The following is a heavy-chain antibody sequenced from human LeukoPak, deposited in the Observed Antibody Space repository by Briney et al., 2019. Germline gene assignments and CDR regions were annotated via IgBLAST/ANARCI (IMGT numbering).Heavy chain of an antibody. D-gene: IGHD3-9*01. V-gene: IGHV3-30*04. J-gene: IGHJ4*02. CDR2: ISYSGDNQ. CDR3: ARDFDWL. CDR1: GFTVTNYA. Sequence: GGSLRLSCAASGFTVTNYAMHWVRQAPGKGLEWVTLISYSGDNQYYADSVKGRFTISRDNAKNTLYLQMNSLRAEDTAVYYCARDFDWLWGQGTLVTVSS.